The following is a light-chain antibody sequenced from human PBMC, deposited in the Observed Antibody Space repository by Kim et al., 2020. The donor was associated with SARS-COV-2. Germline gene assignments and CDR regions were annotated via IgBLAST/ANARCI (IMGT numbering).Light chain of an antibody. CDR2: DGS. CDR1: HSIRGW. CDR3: QQYESFWYT. Sequence: RCTLPCRASHSIRGWLAWYQQKPEKAPKVLIYDGSTLESGVPSRFSGSGYGTEFTLTISGLQPDDFATYYCQQYESFWYTFGQGTKLEI. J-gene: IGKJ2*01. V-gene: IGKV1-5*01.